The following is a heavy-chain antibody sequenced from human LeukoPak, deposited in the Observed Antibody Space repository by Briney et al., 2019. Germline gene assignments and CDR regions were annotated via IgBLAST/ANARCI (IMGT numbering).Heavy chain of an antibody. CDR3: ARRAGIRSYYYYYYMDV. Sequence: GGSLRLSCAASGFTFSSYSMNWVRQAPGKGLEWVSSISSSSGSTIYYADSVKGRFTISRDNAKNSLYLQMNSLRAEDTAVYYCARRAGIRSYYYYYYMDVWGKGTTVTVSS. D-gene: IGHD6-19*01. V-gene: IGHV3-48*01. CDR2: ISSSSGSTI. J-gene: IGHJ6*03. CDR1: GFTFSSYS.